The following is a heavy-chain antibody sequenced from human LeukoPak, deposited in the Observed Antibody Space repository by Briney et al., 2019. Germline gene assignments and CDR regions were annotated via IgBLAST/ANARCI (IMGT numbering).Heavy chain of an antibody. V-gene: IGHV3-30*18. Sequence: GGSLRLSCAASGFIFSSYGMHWVRQAPGKGLAWVAVMSYEGTNRYYADSVKGRFTISRDNSKNTLYLLMNSLRAEDTAVYYCAKDVERLDYFDYSGQGTLVTVSS. CDR1: GFIFSSYG. D-gene: IGHD3-9*01. J-gene: IGHJ4*02. CDR2: MSYEGTNR. CDR3: AKDVERLDYFDY.